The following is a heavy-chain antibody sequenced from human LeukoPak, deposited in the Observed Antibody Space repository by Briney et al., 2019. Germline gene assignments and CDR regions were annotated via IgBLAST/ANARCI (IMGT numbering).Heavy chain of an antibody. CDR1: EFTFSSYN. CDR3: ATYIANSGRRSDY. CDR2: ISGSGTYI. V-gene: IGHV3-21*06. D-gene: IGHD2-15*01. Sequence: GGSLRLSCVVSEFTFSSYNMNWVRQAPGKGLEWVSSISGSGTYIYYADSVRGRFTISRDNAKNSLYLQMNSLRAEDTAVYYCATYIANSGRRSDYWGQGTLVTVSS. J-gene: IGHJ4*02.